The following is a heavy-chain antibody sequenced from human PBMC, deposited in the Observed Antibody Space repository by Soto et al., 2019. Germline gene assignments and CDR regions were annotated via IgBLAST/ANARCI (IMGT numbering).Heavy chain of an antibody. V-gene: IGHV3-21*01. Sequence: GGSLRLSCAASGFTFGSYSMNWVRQAPGKGLEWVSSISSSGSYIYYADSVRGRFTISRDNAKNSLYLQMNSLRVEDTAVYYCARVSPGIGYYFDYWGQGTLVTVSS. CDR3: ARVSPGIGYYFDY. D-gene: IGHD3-10*01. CDR2: ISSSGSYI. J-gene: IGHJ4*02. CDR1: GFTFGSYS.